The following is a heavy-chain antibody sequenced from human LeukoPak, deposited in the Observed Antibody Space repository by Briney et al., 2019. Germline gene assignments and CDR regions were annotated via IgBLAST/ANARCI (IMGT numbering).Heavy chain of an antibody. V-gene: IGHV3-30*03. CDR3: ARGRSITLLRGVAMSDGFDI. CDR1: GFTFSSYG. CDR2: ISYGGSNK. J-gene: IGHJ3*02. Sequence: GRSLRLSCAASGFTFSSYGMHWVRQAPGKGLEWVAVISYGGSNKYYADSVKGRFTISRDNSKNTLYLQMNSLRAEDTAVYYCARGRSITLLRGVAMSDGFDIWGQGAMVAVSS. D-gene: IGHD3-10*01.